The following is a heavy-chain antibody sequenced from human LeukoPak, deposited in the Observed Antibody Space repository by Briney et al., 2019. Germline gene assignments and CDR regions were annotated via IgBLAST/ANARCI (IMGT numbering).Heavy chain of an antibody. CDR3: AGHHPRNTVDF. CDR2: TYFSGST. D-gene: IGHD2/OR15-2a*01. J-gene: IGHJ4*02. Sequence: PSETLSLTCTVSGGSLSYSYWSWIRQPPGKGLEWIGYTYFSGSTNYNPSLKSRVTISLDTSKNQFSLKLSSVTAADTAVYYCAGHHPRNTVDFWGQGTLVTVSS. CDR1: GGSLSYSY. V-gene: IGHV4-59*08.